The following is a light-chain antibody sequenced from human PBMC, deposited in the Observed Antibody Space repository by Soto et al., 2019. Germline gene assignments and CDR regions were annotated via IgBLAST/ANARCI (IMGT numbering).Light chain of an antibody. CDR1: SSDVGAYDF. CDR3: SSYAGSNDFV. V-gene: IGLV2-8*02. J-gene: IGLJ1*01. CDR2: EVS. Sequence: QSVLTQPPSASRSPGQSVTLSCTGTSSDVGAYDFVSWYQQHPGKAPKLVIFEVSKRPSGVPDRFSGSKSGNTASLTVSGLQAEDEADYYCSSYAGSNDFVFGTGTKVTVL.